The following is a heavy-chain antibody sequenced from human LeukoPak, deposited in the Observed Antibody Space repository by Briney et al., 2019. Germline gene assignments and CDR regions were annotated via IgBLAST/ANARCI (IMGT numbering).Heavy chain of an antibody. Sequence: GSLRLSCAASGFTFSSYAMSWVRQPPGKSLEWIGEINYTGRTHYNPSLTSRVTISIDMSERQFSLRLTSVTAADTAVYYCARERRVEVSARQTVAFDMWAQGTMVIVSS. D-gene: IGHD5/OR15-5a*01. CDR1: GFTFSSYA. CDR3: ARERRVEVSARQTVAFDM. J-gene: IGHJ3*02. CDR2: INYTGRT. V-gene: IGHV4-34*01.